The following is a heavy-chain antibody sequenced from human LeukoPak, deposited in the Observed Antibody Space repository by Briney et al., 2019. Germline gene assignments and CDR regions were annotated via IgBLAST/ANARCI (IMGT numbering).Heavy chain of an antibody. J-gene: IGHJ4*02. D-gene: IGHD3-22*01. V-gene: IGHV1-2*02. CDR2: INPNSGAT. CDR3: ARFGISGYDY. Sequence: ASVKVSFKASGYTFTGNYLHWVRQAPGQGLEWMGWINPNSGATKCAQKFQDRVTMTRDTSISTAYMELSRLQSDDTAVYYCARFGISGYDYWGQGTLATVSS. CDR1: GYTFTGNY.